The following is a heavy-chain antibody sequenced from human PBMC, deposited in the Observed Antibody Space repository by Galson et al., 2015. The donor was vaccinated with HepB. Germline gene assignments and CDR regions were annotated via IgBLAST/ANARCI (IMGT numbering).Heavy chain of an antibody. D-gene: IGHD1-20*01. J-gene: IGHJ4*02. CDR3: TRDNWNAESYFDY. V-gene: IGHV3-33*01. CDR1: GFTFSSYG. Sequence: SLRLSCAASGFTFSSYGMHWVRQAPGKGLEWVAVIWFDGNNKYYIDSVKGRFTISRDNYKNMMYLQMNSLRAEDTAVYYCTRDNWNAESYFDYWGQGTLVTVSS. CDR2: IWFDGNNK.